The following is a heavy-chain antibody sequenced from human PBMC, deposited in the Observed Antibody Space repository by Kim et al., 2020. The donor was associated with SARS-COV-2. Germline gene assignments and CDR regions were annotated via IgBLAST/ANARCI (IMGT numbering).Heavy chain of an antibody. Sequence: YADSVKCRFTISRDNSKNTLYLQMNSLRAEDTAVYYCARTRIAALPYFDYWGQGTLVTVSS. V-gene: IGHV3-33*01. J-gene: IGHJ4*02. D-gene: IGHD6-6*01. CDR3: ARTRIAALPYFDY.